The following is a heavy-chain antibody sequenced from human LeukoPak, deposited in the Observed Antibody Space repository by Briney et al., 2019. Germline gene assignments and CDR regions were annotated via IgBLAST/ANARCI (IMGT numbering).Heavy chain of an antibody. D-gene: IGHD4-23*01. CDR3: ARDRGDYGGNSALDY. V-gene: IGHV4-4*07. J-gene: IGHJ4*02. CDR1: GGSISSYY. Sequence: SETLSLTCTVSGGSISSYYWSWIRQPAGKGLEWIGRIYTSGSTNYNPSLKSRVTMSVDTSKNHFSLNVSSVTAADTALYYCARDRGDYGGNSALDYWGQGTLVTVSS. CDR2: IYTSGST.